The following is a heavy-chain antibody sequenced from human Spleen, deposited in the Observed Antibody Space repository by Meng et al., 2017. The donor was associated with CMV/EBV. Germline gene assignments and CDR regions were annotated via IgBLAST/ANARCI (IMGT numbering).Heavy chain of an antibody. CDR1: GFTVSSNY. CDR3: AGYPQTYPYSNSS. J-gene: IGHJ4*02. Sequence: GESLKISCAASGFTVSSNYISWVRQAPGKGLECVSVIYSSGRTYYADSVKGRFTISRDNSKNRLYLQMNSLRAEDTAMYYCAGYPQTYPYSNSSWGQGTLVTVSS. V-gene: IGHV3-53*01. CDR2: IYSSGRT. D-gene: IGHD6-13*01.